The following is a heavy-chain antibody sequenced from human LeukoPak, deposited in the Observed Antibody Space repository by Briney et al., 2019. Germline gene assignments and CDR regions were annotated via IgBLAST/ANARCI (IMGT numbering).Heavy chain of an antibody. CDR2: IYTSGST. V-gene: IGHV4-4*07. CDR1: GGSISSYY. Sequence: SETLFLTCTVSGGSISSYYWSWIRQPAGKGLEWIGRIYTSGSTNYNPSLKSRVTMSVDTSKNQFSLKLSSVTAADTAVYYCAAASTVVTTFDYWGQGTLVTVSS. CDR3: AAASTVVTTFDY. J-gene: IGHJ4*02. D-gene: IGHD4-23*01.